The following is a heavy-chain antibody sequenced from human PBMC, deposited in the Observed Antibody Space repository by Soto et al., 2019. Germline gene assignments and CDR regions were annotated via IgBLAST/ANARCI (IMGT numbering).Heavy chain of an antibody. Sequence: SETLSLTCTVSSGSTSPHYWSWIRQSPGKGLEWIAYIYFTGSTNYNPSLKSRVTISIDTSKNQFSLKLTSVTAADTAVYYCARGGSWFDPWGQGTLVTVS. V-gene: IGHV4-59*11. CDR2: IYFTGST. CDR1: SGSTSPHY. J-gene: IGHJ5*02. CDR3: ARGGSWFDP.